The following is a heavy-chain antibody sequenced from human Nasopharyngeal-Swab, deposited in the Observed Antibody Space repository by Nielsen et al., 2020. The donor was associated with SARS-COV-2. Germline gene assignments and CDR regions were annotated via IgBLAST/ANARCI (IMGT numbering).Heavy chain of an antibody. CDR3: ARAGTYYYGSGSYWASLYYFDY. D-gene: IGHD3-10*01. V-gene: IGHV4-39*01. CDR1: GGSISISSYY. Sequence: SETLSLTCTVSGGSISISSYYWGWIRQPPVKGLEWIGSIYYSGSTYYNPSLKSRVTISVDTSKNQFSLKLSSVTAADTAVYYCARAGTYYYGSGSYWASLYYFDYWGQGTLVTVSS. CDR2: IYYSGST. J-gene: IGHJ4*02.